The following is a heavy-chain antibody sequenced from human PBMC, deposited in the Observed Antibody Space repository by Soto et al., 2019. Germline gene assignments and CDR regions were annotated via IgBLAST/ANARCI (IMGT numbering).Heavy chain of an antibody. D-gene: IGHD6-13*01. V-gene: IGHV3-33*01. CDR3: ARDLRTLRRQQLPGGLGY. CDR2: IWYDGNNK. J-gene: IGHJ4*02. Sequence: QVQLVESGGGVVQPGRSLRLSCAASGFTFNDFGIHWVRQAPGKGLEWVAVIWYDGNNKYYADSVKGRFIISRDNSKHTLYLLMNSLRAEDTAVYYCARDLRTLRRQQLPGGLGYWGQGTLVTVSS. CDR1: GFTFNDFG.